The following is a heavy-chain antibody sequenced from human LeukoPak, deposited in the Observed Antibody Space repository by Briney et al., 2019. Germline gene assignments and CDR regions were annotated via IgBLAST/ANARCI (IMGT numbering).Heavy chain of an antibody. Sequence: PSETLSLTCTVSGGSISSYYWSWIRQPPGKGLEWMGYIYYSGSTNYNPSLKSRVTISVDTSKNQFSLKLSSVTAADTAVYYCARDRDFWSGYYYYYYMDVWGKGTTVTVSS. CDR2: IYYSGST. V-gene: IGHV4-59*01. CDR1: GGSISSYY. D-gene: IGHD3-3*01. J-gene: IGHJ6*03. CDR3: ARDRDFWSGYYYYYYMDV.